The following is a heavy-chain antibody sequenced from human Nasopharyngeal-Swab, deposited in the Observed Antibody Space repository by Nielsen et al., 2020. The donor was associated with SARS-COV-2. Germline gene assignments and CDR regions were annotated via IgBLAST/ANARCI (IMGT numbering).Heavy chain of an antibody. Sequence: ASVQVSCKASGYTFTSYAMHWVRQASGQRLEWMGWINAGNGNTKYSQKFQGRVTITRHTSASTAYMELSSLRSEDTAVYYCARHRLGPATTGFDYWGQGTLVTVSS. CDR3: ARHRLGPATTGFDY. CDR1: GYTFTSYA. CDR2: INAGNGNT. D-gene: IGHD4-17*01. V-gene: IGHV1-3*01. J-gene: IGHJ4*02.